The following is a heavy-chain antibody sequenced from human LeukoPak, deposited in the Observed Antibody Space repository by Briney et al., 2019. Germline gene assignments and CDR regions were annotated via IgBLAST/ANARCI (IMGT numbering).Heavy chain of an antibody. CDR2: INHRGST. Sequence: SETLSLTCAVYGGSFSGYYWSWIRQPPGKGLEWIGEINHRGSTNYNPSLKSRVTISVDTSKNQFSLKLSSVTAADTAVYYCARGVGNNWFDPWGQGTLVTVSS. J-gene: IGHJ5*02. CDR1: GGSFSGYY. CDR3: ARGVGNNWFDP. D-gene: IGHD2-15*01. V-gene: IGHV4-34*01.